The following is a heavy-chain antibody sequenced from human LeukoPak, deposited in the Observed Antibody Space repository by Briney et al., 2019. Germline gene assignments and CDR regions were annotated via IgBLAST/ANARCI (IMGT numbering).Heavy chain of an antibody. J-gene: IGHJ4*02. CDR2: IWYDGSNK. CDR1: GFTFSSYG. Sequence: PGGSLRLSCAASGFTFSSYGMHWVRQAPGKGLEWVAVIWYDGSNKYYADSVKGRFTISRDNSKNTLYLQMNSLRGEDTAVYYCAKDAYYYDSSGYYDGGSFDYWGQGTRVTVSS. D-gene: IGHD3-22*01. V-gene: IGHV3-33*06. CDR3: AKDAYYYDSSGYYDGGSFDY.